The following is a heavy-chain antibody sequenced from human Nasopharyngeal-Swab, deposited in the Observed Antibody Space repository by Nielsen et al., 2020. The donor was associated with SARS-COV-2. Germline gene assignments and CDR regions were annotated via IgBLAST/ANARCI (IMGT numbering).Heavy chain of an antibody. D-gene: IGHD3-10*01. CDR2: ISWKSEYI. CDR1: GFTFDDYA. Sequence: GGSLRLSCAASGFTFDDYAFHWVRQAPGKGLEWVSGISWKSEYIGSADSVKGRFTISRDNAKSSLYLQMNNLGPEDTALYCCAKDKGRWFGELYRAFDIWGQGTMVTVSS. V-gene: IGHV3-9*01. CDR3: AKDKGRWFGELYRAFDI. J-gene: IGHJ3*02.